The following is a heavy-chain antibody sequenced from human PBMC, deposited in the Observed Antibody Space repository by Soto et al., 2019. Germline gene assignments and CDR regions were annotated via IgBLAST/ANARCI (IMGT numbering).Heavy chain of an antibody. V-gene: IGHV4-31*03. J-gene: IGHJ4*02. D-gene: IGHD6-13*01. CDR2: IYYSGRT. CDR1: GGSIISGGYF. CDR3: ARFAKEENPKVGSWYYFDY. Sequence: QVQLQESGPGLVKPSQTLSLTCTVSGGSIISGGYFWSWVRQHPGKGLEWIGNIYYSGRTYYNPSLKSRVTISVDTSKNQFSLNLSSVTAADTAVYYCARFAKEENPKVGSWYYFDYWGQGTRVTVSS.